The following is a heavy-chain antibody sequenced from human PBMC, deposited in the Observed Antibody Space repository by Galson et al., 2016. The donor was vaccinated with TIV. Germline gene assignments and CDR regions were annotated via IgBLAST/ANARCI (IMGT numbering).Heavy chain of an antibody. CDR1: ANTFISYA. J-gene: IGHJ4*02. CDR2: IISIFRTT. V-gene: IGHV1-69*13. D-gene: IGHD3-22*01. Sequence: SVKVSCKASANTFISYAITWVRQAPGQGLEWMGGIISIFRTTQYAQKFQGRVTITADESMSTAYMELTNLRSDDTAVYYCSRTDTLKNYYDSSVDYPFWGQGTLVTVSS. CDR3: SRTDTLKNYYDSSVDYPF.